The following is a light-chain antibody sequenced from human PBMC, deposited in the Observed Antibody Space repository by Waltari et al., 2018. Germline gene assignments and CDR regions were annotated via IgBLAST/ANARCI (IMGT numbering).Light chain of an antibody. Sequence: DVVMTQSPLSLPVTLGQPASISCRSSQSLVSSDGNTYFNWCQQRPGQSPRRLVYKVSNRDSGVPDRFSGSGSGKDFTLGISRVEAEDVGVYYCMQGTNRPWTFDQGTKVQI. CDR1: QSLVSSDGNTY. J-gene: IGKJ1*01. V-gene: IGKV2-30*01. CDR3: MQGTNRPWT. CDR2: KVS.